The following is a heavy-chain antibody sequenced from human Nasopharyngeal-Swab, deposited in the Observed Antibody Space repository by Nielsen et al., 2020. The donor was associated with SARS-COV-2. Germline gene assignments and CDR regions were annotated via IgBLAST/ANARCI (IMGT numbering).Heavy chain of an antibody. D-gene: IGHD1-26*01. CDR2: ISVFTGNR. CDR3: ARDASGIYYFDH. V-gene: IGHV1-18*01. Sequence: ASVKVSCKASGYTFSRYGISWVRQAPGQGLEWLGWISVFTGNRNYAQNLRGRLSMTTDTSTNTAYMELMGLTSDDTAVYYCARDASGIYYFDHWGQGTLVTVSS. J-gene: IGHJ4*02. CDR1: GYTFSRYG.